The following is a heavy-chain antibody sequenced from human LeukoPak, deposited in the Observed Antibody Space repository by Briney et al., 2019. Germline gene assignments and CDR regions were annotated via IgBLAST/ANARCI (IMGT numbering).Heavy chain of an antibody. CDR1: VGSISSYY. Sequence: SESLSLTCTVSVGSISSYYWSWIRQPPWKGLEWIGYIYYSGSTNYNPSLKSRVTISVDTSKNQFSLKLSSVTAADTAVYYCARGVTTKDWFDPWGQGTLVTVSS. CDR2: IYYSGST. CDR3: ARGVTTKDWFDP. V-gene: IGHV4-59*01. D-gene: IGHD4-17*01. J-gene: IGHJ5*02.